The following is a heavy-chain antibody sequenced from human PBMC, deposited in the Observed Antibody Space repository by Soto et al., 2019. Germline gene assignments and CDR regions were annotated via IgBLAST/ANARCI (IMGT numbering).Heavy chain of an antibody. Sequence: GGSLRLSCAASGFTFSSYAMHWVRQAPGKGLEWVAVISYDGSNKYYADSVKGRYTISRDNSKNTLYLQMNSLRAEDTAVYYCARDYLIEEAAGTHFDYWGQGTLVTVSS. CDR3: ARDYLIEEAAGTHFDY. D-gene: IGHD6-13*01. J-gene: IGHJ4*02. V-gene: IGHV3-30-3*01. CDR1: GFTFSSYA. CDR2: ISYDGSNK.